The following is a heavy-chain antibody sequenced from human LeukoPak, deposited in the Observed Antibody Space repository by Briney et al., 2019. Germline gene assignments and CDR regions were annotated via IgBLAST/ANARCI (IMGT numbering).Heavy chain of an antibody. J-gene: IGHJ6*02. CDR2: INHSGST. V-gene: IGHV4-34*01. Sequence: PSETLSLTCAVYGGSFSGYYWSWIRQPPGKGLEWIGEINHSGSTNYNPSLKSRVTISVDTSKNQFSLKLSSVTAADTAVYYCAGTSYYYYYGMDVWGQGTTVPVSS. D-gene: IGHD1-26*01. CDR3: AGTSYYYYYGMDV. CDR1: GGSFSGYY.